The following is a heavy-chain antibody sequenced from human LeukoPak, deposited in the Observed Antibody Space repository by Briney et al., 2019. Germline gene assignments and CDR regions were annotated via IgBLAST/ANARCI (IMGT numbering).Heavy chain of an antibody. CDR2: INHSGST. CDR3: ASYDSSGTHY. D-gene: IGHD3-22*01. V-gene: IGHV4-39*07. Sequence: SETLSLTYTVSGGSISSSSYYWGWLRQPPGTGLEWIAEINHSGSTNYNPSLKRRVTISVHTSKNQFSLKLSSVTAADTAVYYCASYDSSGTHYWGLGTLVTVSS. J-gene: IGHJ4*02. CDR1: GGSISSSSYY.